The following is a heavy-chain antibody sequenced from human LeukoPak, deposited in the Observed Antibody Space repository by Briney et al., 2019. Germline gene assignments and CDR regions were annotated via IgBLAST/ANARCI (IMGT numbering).Heavy chain of an antibody. V-gene: IGHV1-18*01. J-gene: IGHJ4*02. D-gene: IGHD3-22*01. CDR3: AGDSSGYSPLGY. CDR1: GYTFTSYG. CDR2: ISAYNGNT. Sequence: ASVKVSCKASGYTFTSYGISWVRQAPGQGLEWMGWISAYNGNTNYAQKLQGRVTMTTDTSTSTAHMELRSLRSDDTAVYYCAGDSSGYSPLGYWGQGTLVTVSS.